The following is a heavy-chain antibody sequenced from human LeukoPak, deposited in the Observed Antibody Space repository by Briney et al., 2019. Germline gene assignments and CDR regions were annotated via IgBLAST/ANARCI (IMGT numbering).Heavy chain of an antibody. J-gene: IGHJ4*02. V-gene: IGHV3-53*01. CDR2: IYSGGST. CDR3: ARGSTAVAAFDY. D-gene: IGHD6-19*01. Sequence: GGSLRLSCAASGFTVSSNYMSWVRQAPGKGLEWVSVIYSGGSTYYADSVKGRFTISRDNSKNTLYLRMNSLRAEDTAVYYCARGSTAVAAFDYWAQGTLVTVS. CDR1: GFTVSSNY.